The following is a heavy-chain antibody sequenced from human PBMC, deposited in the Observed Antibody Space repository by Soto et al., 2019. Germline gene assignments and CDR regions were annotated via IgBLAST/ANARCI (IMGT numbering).Heavy chain of an antibody. J-gene: IGHJ6*04. CDR2: IYYSGST. CDR1: GGSISSGGYY. Sequence: NPSETLSLTCTVSGGSISSGGYYWSWIRQHPGKGLEWIGYIYYSGSTYYNPSLKSRVTISVDTSKNQFSLKLSSVTAADTAVYYCARGGRRSPGMDVWGKGTTVTVSS. CDR3: ARGGRRSPGMDV. V-gene: IGHV4-31*03.